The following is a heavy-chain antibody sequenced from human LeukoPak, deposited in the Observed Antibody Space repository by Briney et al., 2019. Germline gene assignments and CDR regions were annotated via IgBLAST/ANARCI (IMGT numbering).Heavy chain of an antibody. V-gene: IGHV3-23*01. CDR2: ISGSGGST. D-gene: IGHD3-22*01. Sequence: GGSLRLSCAASGFTFSSYAMSWVRQAPGKGLEWVSAISGSGGSTYYADSVKGRFIISRDNSKNTLYLQMNSLRAEDTAVYYCAKDQAQGYYDSSGAFDYWGQGTLVTVSS. CDR3: AKDQAQGYYDSSGAFDY. J-gene: IGHJ4*02. CDR1: GFTFSSYA.